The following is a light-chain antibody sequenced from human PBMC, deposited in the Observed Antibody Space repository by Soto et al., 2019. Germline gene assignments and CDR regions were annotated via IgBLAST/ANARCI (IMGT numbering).Light chain of an antibody. CDR2: GGS. V-gene: IGKV3-20*01. Sequence: VFAKSPCTLSLYTGERATLSCRASRSVSSSYLAWYQQKPGQAPRLLIYGGSSRATGIPDRFSGSGSGTDFTLTISRLQPEDFAVYYCQQYGSSLTWTFGEGTKVDIK. J-gene: IGKJ1*01. CDR3: QQYGSSLTWT. CDR1: RSVSSSY.